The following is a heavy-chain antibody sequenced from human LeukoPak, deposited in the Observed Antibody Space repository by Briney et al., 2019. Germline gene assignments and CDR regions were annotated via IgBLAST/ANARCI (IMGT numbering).Heavy chain of an antibody. CDR2: IIPIFGTA. V-gene: IGHV1-69*13. D-gene: IGHD3-9*01. CDR1: GGTFSSYA. Sequence: SVNVSCKAYGGTFSSYAISWVRQAPGQGLDWMGGIIPIFGTANYPQKFQGRVTITADESTSTAYMELSSLRSEDTAVYYCAREASYFDWLFGWFDPWGQGTLVTVSS. J-gene: IGHJ5*02. CDR3: AREASYFDWLFGWFDP.